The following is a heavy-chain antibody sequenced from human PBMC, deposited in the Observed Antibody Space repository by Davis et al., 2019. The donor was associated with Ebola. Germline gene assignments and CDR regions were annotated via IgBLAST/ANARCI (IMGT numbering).Heavy chain of an antibody. CDR1: GFTFSSYW. CDR2: INSDGSST. J-gene: IGHJ4*02. D-gene: IGHD2-21*02. V-gene: IGHV3-74*01. Sequence: SCAASGFTFSSYWMHWVRQAPGKGLVWVSRINSDGSSTSYADSVKGRFTISRDNAKNTLYLQMNSLRAEDTAVYYCASILAYCGGDCYPVDYWGQGTLVTVSS. CDR3: ASILAYCGGDCYPVDY.